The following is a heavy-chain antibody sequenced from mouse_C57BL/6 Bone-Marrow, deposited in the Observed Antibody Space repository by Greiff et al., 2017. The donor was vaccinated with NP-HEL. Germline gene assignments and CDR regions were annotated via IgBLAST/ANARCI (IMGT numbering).Heavy chain of an antibody. J-gene: IGHJ3*01. CDR3: ARFYYSWFAY. D-gene: IGHD2-1*01. V-gene: IGHV1-64*01. CDR1: GYTFTSYW. CDR2: IHPNRGST. Sequence: QVQLQQPGAELVKPGASVKLSCKASGYTFTSYWMHWVKQRPGQGLEWIGMIHPNRGSTNYNEKFKSKATLTVDKSSSTAYMQLSSLTSEDSAVYYCARFYYSWFAYWGQGTLVTVSA.